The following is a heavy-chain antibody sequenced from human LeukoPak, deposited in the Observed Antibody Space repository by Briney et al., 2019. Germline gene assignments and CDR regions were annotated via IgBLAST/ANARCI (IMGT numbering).Heavy chain of an antibody. Sequence: GGSLRLSCAASGFTFDDYAMHWVRQAPGKGLEWVSAISGSGGSTYYADSVKGRFTISRDDSKNTLYLQMNSLRAEDTAVYYCAKGKGYYDSSGDYFDYWGQGTLVTVSS. CDR2: ISGSGGST. J-gene: IGHJ4*02. CDR3: AKGKGYYDSSGDYFDY. V-gene: IGHV3-23*01. D-gene: IGHD3-22*01. CDR1: GFTFDDYA.